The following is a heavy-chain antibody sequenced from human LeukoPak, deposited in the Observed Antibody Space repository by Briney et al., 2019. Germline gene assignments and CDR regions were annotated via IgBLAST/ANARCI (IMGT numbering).Heavy chain of an antibody. CDR3: ARLQGNWYIPA. D-gene: IGHD6-13*01. CDR2: ISYDGSNK. CDR1: GFTFSSYG. J-gene: IGHJ5*02. Sequence: GGSLRLSCAASGFTFSSYGMHWVRQAPGKGLEWVAVISYDGSNKGYADSVKGRFTISRDISKNMLYLQMNSLRAEDTAVYYCARLQGNWYIPAWGQGTLVSVSS. V-gene: IGHV3-30*03.